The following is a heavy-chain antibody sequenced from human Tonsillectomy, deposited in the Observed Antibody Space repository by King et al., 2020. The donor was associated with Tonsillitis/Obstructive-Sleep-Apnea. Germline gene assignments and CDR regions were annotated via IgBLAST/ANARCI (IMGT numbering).Heavy chain of an antibody. D-gene: IGHD3-16*01. V-gene: IGHV4-31*03. Sequence: QLQESGPGLVKPSQTLSLTCTVSGGSISSGGYYWSWIRPHPGKGLEWIGDIYYSGGTYYNPSLKSRVTISVDTSKNQFSLKLSSVTAADTAVYYCARGIDGGWFDPWGQGTLVTVSS. CDR1: GGSISSGGYY. J-gene: IGHJ5*02. CDR3: ARGIDGGWFDP. CDR2: IYYSGGT.